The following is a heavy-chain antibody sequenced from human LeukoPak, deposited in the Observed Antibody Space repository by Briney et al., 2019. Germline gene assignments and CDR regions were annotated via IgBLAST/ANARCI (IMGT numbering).Heavy chain of an antibody. V-gene: IGHV3-64*04. Sequence: GGSLRLPCSASGFTFSSYAMHWVRQAPGKGLEYVSAISSNGGSTYYADSVKGRFIISRDNSKNTLFLQMNSLRADDTAVYYCARGLYDDNGGFWGQGTMVTVSS. CDR3: ARGLYDDNGGF. J-gene: IGHJ3*01. D-gene: IGHD3-22*01. CDR1: GFTFSSYA. CDR2: ISSNGGST.